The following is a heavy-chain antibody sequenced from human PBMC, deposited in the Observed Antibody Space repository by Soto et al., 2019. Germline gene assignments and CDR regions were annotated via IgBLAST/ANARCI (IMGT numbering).Heavy chain of an antibody. CDR3: VRYGSGECNRGSCYSPFDY. D-gene: IGHD2-15*01. CDR2: IYYSGST. CDR1: GGSISSGFYY. Sequence: SETLSLTCTVSGGSISSGFYYWSWIRQPPGKGLEWIGYIYYSGSTYYNPSLRSRVTISVDTSKNQFSLKLSSVTAADTAVYYCVRYGSGECNRGSCYSPFDYWGQGTLVTVSS. V-gene: IGHV4-30-4*01. J-gene: IGHJ4*02.